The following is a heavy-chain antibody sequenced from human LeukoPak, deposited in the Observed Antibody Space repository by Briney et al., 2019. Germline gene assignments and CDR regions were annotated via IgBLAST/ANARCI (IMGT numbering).Heavy chain of an antibody. Sequence: ASVKVSCKASGYTFTSYYMHWVRQAPGQGLEWMGIINPSGGSTSYAQKFQGRVTMTRDTSTSTVYMELSSLRSEDTAVYYCARGVLAVATIWEGFDYWGQGTLVTVSS. V-gene: IGHV1-46*01. CDR3: ARGVLAVATIWEGFDY. CDR2: INPSGGST. J-gene: IGHJ4*02. CDR1: GYTFTSYY. D-gene: IGHD5-24*01.